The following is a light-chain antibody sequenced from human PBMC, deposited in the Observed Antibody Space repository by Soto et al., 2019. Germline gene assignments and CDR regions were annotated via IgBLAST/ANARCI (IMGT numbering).Light chain of an antibody. CDR3: GAWDESLNGYV. V-gene: IGLV1-44*01. J-gene: IGLJ1*01. Sequence: QSVLTQPPSVSGAPGQRVTISCTGNTSNIGANFDVNWYQQLPGTAPKVLIYTDNERPSGVPDRFSGSKSGTSASLAINGLQSGDEADYYCGAWDESLNGYVFGTGTKLTVL. CDR1: TSNIGANFD. CDR2: TDN.